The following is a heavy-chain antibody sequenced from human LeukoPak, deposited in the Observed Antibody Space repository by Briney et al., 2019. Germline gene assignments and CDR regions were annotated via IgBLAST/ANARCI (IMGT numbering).Heavy chain of an antibody. CDR3: ARLEELFLPDY. J-gene: IGHJ4*02. CDR1: GGSISSGSYY. V-gene: IGHV4-39*01. Sequence: PSETLSLTCTVSGGSISSGSYYWGWIRQPPGKGLEWIGSIYYSGSTYYNPSLKSRVTISVDTSKNQFSLKLSSVTAADTAVYYCARLEELFLPDYWGQGTLVTVSS. D-gene: IGHD1-26*01. CDR2: IYYSGST.